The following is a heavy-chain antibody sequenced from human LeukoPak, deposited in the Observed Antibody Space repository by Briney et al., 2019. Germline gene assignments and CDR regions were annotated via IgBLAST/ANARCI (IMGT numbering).Heavy chain of an antibody. J-gene: IGHJ4*02. Sequence: ASVKVSCKVSGYTLTELSMHWVRQAPGKGLERMGGFDPEDGETIYAQKFQGRVTMTEDTSTDTAYMELSSLRSEDTAVYYCATWRGYYYDSSGHTPGYFDYWGQGTLVTVSS. CDR1: GYTLTELS. V-gene: IGHV1-24*01. CDR2: FDPEDGET. CDR3: ATWRGYYYDSSGHTPGYFDY. D-gene: IGHD3-22*01.